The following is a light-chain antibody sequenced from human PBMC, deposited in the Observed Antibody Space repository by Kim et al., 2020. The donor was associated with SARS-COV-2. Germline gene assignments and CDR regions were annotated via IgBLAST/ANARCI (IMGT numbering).Light chain of an antibody. V-gene: IGLV3-19*01. CDR2: GKN. Sequence: VALGQTVRITCQGDGLRIYYTTWYQHKPEQAPILVIYGKNNRPSGIPDRFSGSSSGNTASLTITGTQAGDEADYYCNSRDSNDNVVFGGGTQLTVL. J-gene: IGLJ2*01. CDR3: NSRDSNDNVV. CDR1: GLRIYY.